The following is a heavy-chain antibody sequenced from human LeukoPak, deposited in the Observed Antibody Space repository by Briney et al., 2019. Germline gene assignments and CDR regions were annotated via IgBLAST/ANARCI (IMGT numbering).Heavy chain of an antibody. Sequence: SETLSLTCTVSGGSISSSSYYWGWIRQPPGKGLEWIGSIYYSGSTYYNPSLKSRVTISVDTSKNQFSLKLSSVTAADTAVYYCARHYTAMVPTDWFDPWGQGTLVTVSS. CDR2: IYYSGST. CDR3: ARHYTAMVPTDWFDP. V-gene: IGHV4-39*01. J-gene: IGHJ5*02. D-gene: IGHD5-18*01. CDR1: GGSISSSSYY.